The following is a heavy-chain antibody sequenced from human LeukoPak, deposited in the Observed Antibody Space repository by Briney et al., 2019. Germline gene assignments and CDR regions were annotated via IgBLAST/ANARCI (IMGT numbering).Heavy chain of an antibody. CDR1: GFTFGSYW. D-gene: IGHD3-9*01. J-gene: IGHJ4*02. CDR3: ARIGAGYILGDY. V-gene: IGHV3-7*01. Sequence: GGSLRLSCAASGFTFGSYWMSWVRQAPGKGLEWVANIKQDGNEKYYVDSVKGRFTISRDNAKNSLYLQMNSLRAEDTAVYYCARIGAGYILGDYWGQGTLVTVSS. CDR2: IKQDGNEK.